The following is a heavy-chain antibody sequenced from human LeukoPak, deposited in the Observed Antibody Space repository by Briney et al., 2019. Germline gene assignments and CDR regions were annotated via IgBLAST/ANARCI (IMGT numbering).Heavy chain of an antibody. CDR2: ISVRGGVR. D-gene: IGHD2/OR15-2a*01. J-gene: IGHJ4*02. V-gene: IGHV3-48*02. Sequence: GGSLRLSCVASGYPFSSYSMNWIRQAPGKGLEWVSYISVRGGVRSYADSVKGRFTISRDDARNSLYLQMNSLKDEHTAVYYCARDRGYFYDQLDYWGQGTLVTVSS. CDR1: GYPFSSYS. CDR3: ARDRGYFYDQLDY.